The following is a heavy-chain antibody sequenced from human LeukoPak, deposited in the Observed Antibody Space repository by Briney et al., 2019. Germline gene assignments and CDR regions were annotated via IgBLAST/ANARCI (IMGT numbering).Heavy chain of an antibody. D-gene: IGHD4-17*01. J-gene: IGHJ6*04. Sequence: PGGSLRLSCAASGFTFSSYWMSWVRQAPGKGLEWVANIKQDGSEKYYVDSVKGRFTISRDNAKNSLYLQMNSLRAEDTAVYYCAKSEGSRLRREGPALPDVWGKGTTVTVSS. CDR3: AKSEGSRLRREGPALPDV. CDR2: IKQDGSEK. V-gene: IGHV3-7*03. CDR1: GFTFSSYW.